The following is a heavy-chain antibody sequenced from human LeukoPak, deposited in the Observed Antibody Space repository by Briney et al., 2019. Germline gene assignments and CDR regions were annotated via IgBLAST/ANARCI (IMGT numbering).Heavy chain of an antibody. Sequence: SETLSLTCTVSGGSFTNYYWSWIRLPPGKGLEWIGYRYYSVNTIYNPSLKSRVTMSLDTSKNQFSLKLSSVTAADTAVYYCARDEDSSSSNAFDIWGQGTMVTVSS. CDR2: RYYSVNT. D-gene: IGHD6-6*01. V-gene: IGHV4-59*12. CDR3: ARDEDSSSSNAFDI. J-gene: IGHJ3*02. CDR1: GGSFTNYY.